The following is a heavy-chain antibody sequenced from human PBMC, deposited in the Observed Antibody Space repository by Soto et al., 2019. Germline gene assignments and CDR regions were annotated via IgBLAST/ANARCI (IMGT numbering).Heavy chain of an antibody. J-gene: IGHJ4*02. CDR1: GYTFTGYD. D-gene: IGHD2-2*01. CDR3: ARGASGAQYCSSTSCYRDAYFDY. V-gene: IGHV1-8*02. CDR2: MNPNSGNT. Sequence: GASVKVSCKASGYTFTGYDINWVRQATGQGLEWMGWMNPNSGNTGYAQEFQGRVTMTRNTSITTAYMELSSLTSEDTAVYYCARGASGAQYCSSTSCYRDAYFDYWGQGSLVTVSS.